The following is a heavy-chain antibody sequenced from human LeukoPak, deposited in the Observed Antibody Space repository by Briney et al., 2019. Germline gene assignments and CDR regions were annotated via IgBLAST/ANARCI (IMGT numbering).Heavy chain of an antibody. V-gene: IGHV3-11*04. J-gene: IGHJ4*02. CDR2: ISNTIGTT. Sequence: PGGSLRLSCAASGFTFSDYYMTWIRQAPGKGLEWVAYISNTIGTTYYADSVKGRFTISTDDAKNSLYLQMNSLRAEDTAVYYCARAGGTVTYFDYWGQGTLVTVSS. CDR1: GFTFSDYY. D-gene: IGHD4-17*01. CDR3: ARAGGTVTYFDY.